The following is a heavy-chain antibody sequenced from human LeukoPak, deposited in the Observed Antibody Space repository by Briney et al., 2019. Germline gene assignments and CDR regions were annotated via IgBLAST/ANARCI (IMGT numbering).Heavy chain of an antibody. V-gene: IGHV3-21*01. Sequence: GGSLRLSCAASGFTFSSYSMIWVGPAPGKGLEWVSSISSSSSYIYYADSVKGRFTISRDNAKNSLYLQMNSLRAEDTAVYYCATTPFFDYWGQGTLVTVSS. CDR3: ATTPFFDY. CDR1: GFTFSSYS. J-gene: IGHJ4*02. CDR2: ISSSSSYI. D-gene: IGHD2-15*01.